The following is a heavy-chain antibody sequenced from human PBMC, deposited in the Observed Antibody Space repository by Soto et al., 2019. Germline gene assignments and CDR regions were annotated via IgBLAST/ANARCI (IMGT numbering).Heavy chain of an antibody. CDR1: GYSFTSYW. Sequence: GESLKISCKGSGYSFTSYWISWVRQMPGKGLEWMGRIDPSDSYTKYSPSFQGHVTISADKFISTACLQWSSLKASDTAMYYCASNKIWHYYYGMDVWGQGTTVTVSS. CDR3: ASNKIWHYYYGMDV. CDR2: IDPSDSYT. V-gene: IGHV5-10-1*01. J-gene: IGHJ6*01.